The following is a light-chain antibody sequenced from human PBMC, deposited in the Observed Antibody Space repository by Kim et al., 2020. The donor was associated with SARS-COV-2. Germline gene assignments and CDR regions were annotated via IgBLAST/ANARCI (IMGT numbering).Light chain of an antibody. Sequence: ASVGDRVTSTCRASQGISNSLAWYRQKPGRVPMLLIYGASTLRSGVPSRFRGSGSETDFTLTISSLQPEDAATYYCQKYNSAPWTFGQGTKVDIK. J-gene: IGKJ1*01. CDR2: GAS. CDR3: QKYNSAPWT. CDR1: QGISNS. V-gene: IGKV1-27*01.